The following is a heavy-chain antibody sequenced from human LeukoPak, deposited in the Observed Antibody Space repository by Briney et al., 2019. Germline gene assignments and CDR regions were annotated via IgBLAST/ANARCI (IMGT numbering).Heavy chain of an antibody. Sequence: GGSLRLSCAASGFTFSSYSMNWVRQAPGKGLEWVSSISSSSSYIYYADSVKGRFTISRDNAKNSLYLQMNSLRAEDTAVYYCARGVYDSSGYDYYYYGMDVWGQGTTVTVSS. CDR1: GFTFSSYS. CDR3: ARGVYDSSGYDYYYYGMDV. CDR2: ISSSSSYI. J-gene: IGHJ6*02. D-gene: IGHD3-22*01. V-gene: IGHV3-21*01.